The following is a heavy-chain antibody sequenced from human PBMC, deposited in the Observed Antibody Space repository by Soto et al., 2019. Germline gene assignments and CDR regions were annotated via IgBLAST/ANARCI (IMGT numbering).Heavy chain of an antibody. CDR2: IYYSGST. V-gene: IGHV4-59*01. Sequence: KTSETLSLTCTVSGGSISSYYWSWIRQPPGKGLEWIGYIYYSGSTNYNPSLKSRVTISVDTSKNQFSLKLSSVTAADTAVYYCAGIVVVPAAMGPGWFDPWGQGTLVTVSS. J-gene: IGHJ5*02. CDR1: GGSISSYY. D-gene: IGHD2-2*01. CDR3: AGIVVVPAAMGPGWFDP.